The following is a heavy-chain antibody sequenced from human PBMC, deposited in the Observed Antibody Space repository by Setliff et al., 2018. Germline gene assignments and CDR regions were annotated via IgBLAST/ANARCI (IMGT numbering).Heavy chain of an antibody. CDR3: ARDPASSGYDTYYYYYYGMDV. Sequence: GASVKVSCKAPEYTFTSYAMHWVRQAPGQRLEWMGWINAGNGNTKYSQKFQGRVTITRDTSASTAYMELSSLRSEDTAVYYCARDPASSGYDTYYYYYYGMDVWGQGTTVTVSS. V-gene: IGHV1-3*01. CDR1: EYTFTSYA. D-gene: IGHD5-12*01. CDR2: INAGNGNT. J-gene: IGHJ6*02.